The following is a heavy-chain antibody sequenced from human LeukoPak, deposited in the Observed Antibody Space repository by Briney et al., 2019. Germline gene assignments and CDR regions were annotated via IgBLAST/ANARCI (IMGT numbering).Heavy chain of an antibody. Sequence: GGSLRLSCAASGFAFSGSAMNWVRQAPGKGLEWVPAISGSGSSTYYADSVKGRFTISRDNSENTLNLQMNSLRVDDTAVYYCARDPGYYDRSGNYWHDAFDIWGQGTLVTVSS. J-gene: IGHJ3*02. CDR3: ARDPGYYDRSGNYWHDAFDI. CDR1: GFAFSGSA. CDR2: ISGSGSST. V-gene: IGHV3-23*01. D-gene: IGHD3-22*01.